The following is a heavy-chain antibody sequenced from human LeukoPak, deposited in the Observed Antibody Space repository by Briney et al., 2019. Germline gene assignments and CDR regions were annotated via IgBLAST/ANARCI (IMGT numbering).Heavy chain of an antibody. CDR2: ISYDGSNK. J-gene: IGHJ4*02. CDR3: AKAGCSSTSCYANY. V-gene: IGHV3-30*18. Sequence: GGSLRLSCAASGFTFSNYGMHWVRQAPGKGLEWVAVISYDGSNKYYADSVKGRFTISRDNSKNTLYLQMNSLRAEDTAVYYCAKAGCSSTSCYANYWGQGTLVTVSS. D-gene: IGHD2-2*01. CDR1: GFTFSNYG.